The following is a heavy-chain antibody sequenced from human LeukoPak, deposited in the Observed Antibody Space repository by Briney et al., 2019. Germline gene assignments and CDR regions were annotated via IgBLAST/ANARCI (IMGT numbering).Heavy chain of an antibody. CDR2: IYYSGST. V-gene: IGHV4-59*01. CDR1: GGSFSGYY. J-gene: IGHJ4*02. Sequence: PSETLSLTCAVYGGSFSGYYWSWIRQPPGKGLEWIGYIYYSGSTNYNPSLKSRVTISVDTSKNQFSLKLSSVTAADTAVYYCAREGIVGAQNYFDYWGQGTLVTVSS. D-gene: IGHD1-26*01. CDR3: AREGIVGAQNYFDY.